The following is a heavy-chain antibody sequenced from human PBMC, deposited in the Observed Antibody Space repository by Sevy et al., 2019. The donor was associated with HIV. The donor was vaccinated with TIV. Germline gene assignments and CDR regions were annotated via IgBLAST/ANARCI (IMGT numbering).Heavy chain of an antibody. V-gene: IGHV3-21*01. CDR2: ISSSSNYI. J-gene: IGHJ1*01. D-gene: IGHD3-10*01. Sequence: LGGSLRLSCAASGFSFSSYSMNWVRQAPGKGLEWVSSISSSSNYIYYADSMKGRFTISRDNAKNSLYLQMNSLRADDTAVYYCARDYYGSGEYFQDWGQGTLVTVSS. CDR1: GFSFSSYS. CDR3: ARDYYGSGEYFQD.